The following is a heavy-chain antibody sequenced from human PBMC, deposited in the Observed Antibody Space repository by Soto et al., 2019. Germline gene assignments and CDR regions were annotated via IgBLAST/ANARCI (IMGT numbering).Heavy chain of an antibody. J-gene: IGHJ6*02. CDR1: GFTFSSYA. CDR2: ISGSGGST. V-gene: IGHV3-23*01. CDR3: AKDEYYGMDV. Sequence: EVQLLESGGGLVQPGGSLRLSCAASGFTFSSYAMSCVRQAPGKGLEWVSAISGSGGSTYYADAVKGRFTISRDNSKNTVSMKMNSLRAEDTAVYYCAKDEYYGMDVWGQGTTVTVSS.